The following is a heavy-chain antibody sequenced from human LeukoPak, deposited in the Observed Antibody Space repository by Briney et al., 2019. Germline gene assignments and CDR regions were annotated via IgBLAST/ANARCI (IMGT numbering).Heavy chain of an antibody. D-gene: IGHD3-22*01. CDR1: GFTVSSNY. J-gene: IGHJ4*02. CDR2: LYSGGST. V-gene: IGHV3-66*01. Sequence: GGSLRLSCAASGFTVSSNYMSWVRQAPGKGLEWVSVLYSGGSTYYADSVKGRFTISRDNSKNTLYLQMNSLRAEDTAVYYCARDAPDYYDSSGYHPPDYWGQGTLVTVSS. CDR3: ARDAPDYYDSSGYHPPDY.